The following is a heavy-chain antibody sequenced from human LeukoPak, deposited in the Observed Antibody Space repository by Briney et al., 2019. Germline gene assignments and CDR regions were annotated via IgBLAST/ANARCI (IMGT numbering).Heavy chain of an antibody. CDR3: ARAARLRFLLLPDY. Sequence: ASVKVSCKASGYTFTNYDFNWMRQATGQGLEWMGWMNPNSGSTGYAQKFQGRVTITRDTSASTAYMELSSLRSEDTAVYYCARAARLRFLLLPDYWGQGTLVTVSS. D-gene: IGHD3-3*01. CDR1: GYTFTNYD. CDR2: MNPNSGST. V-gene: IGHV1-8*01. J-gene: IGHJ4*02.